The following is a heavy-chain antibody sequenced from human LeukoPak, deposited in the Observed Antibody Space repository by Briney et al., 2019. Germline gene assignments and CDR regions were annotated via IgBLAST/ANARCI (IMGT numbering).Heavy chain of an antibody. CDR2: IYHSGST. J-gene: IGHJ4*02. D-gene: IGHD2-2*01. CDR3: ARAPLRYCSSTSCSCFDY. Sequence: SQTLSLTCAVSGGSISGGGYSWSWIRQPPGKGLEWIGYIYHSGSTYYNPCLKSRVTISVDRSKNQFSLRLSSVTAADTAVYYCARAPLRYCSSTSCSCFDYWGQGTLVTVSS. CDR1: GGSISGGGYS. V-gene: IGHV4-30-2*01.